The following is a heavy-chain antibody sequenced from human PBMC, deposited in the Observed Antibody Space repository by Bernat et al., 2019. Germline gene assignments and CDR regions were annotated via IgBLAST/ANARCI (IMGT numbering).Heavy chain of an antibody. J-gene: IGHJ6*03. CDR2: IYFSGSTI. V-gene: IGHV3-48*03. Sequence: EVQLVESGGGLVQPGGSLRLSCVGSGFTFSSYEMNWVRQAPGKGLEWVSYIYFSGSTIHHVDSVKGRIIISRDNDKNTVYLQMSSLRDEDTGVYYCARGYGQANQDYSMDVWGQGTTVTVSS. CDR1: GFTFSSYE. D-gene: IGHD4-17*01. CDR3: ARGYGQANQDYSMDV.